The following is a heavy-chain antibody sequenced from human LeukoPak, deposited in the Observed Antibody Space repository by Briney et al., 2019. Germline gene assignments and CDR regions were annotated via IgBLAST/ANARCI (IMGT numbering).Heavy chain of an antibody. V-gene: IGHV3-30*18. CDR2: ISYDGSNK. CDR1: GFTFSSYG. D-gene: IGHD4-23*01. Sequence: GGSLRLSCAASGFTFSSYGMHWVRQAPGKGLEWVAVISYDGSNKYYADSVKGRFTISRDNSKNTLYLQMNSLRAEDTAVYYCAKEDYGGNSFSYYYYYGMDVRGQGTTVTVSS. J-gene: IGHJ6*02. CDR3: AKEDYGGNSFSYYYYYGMDV.